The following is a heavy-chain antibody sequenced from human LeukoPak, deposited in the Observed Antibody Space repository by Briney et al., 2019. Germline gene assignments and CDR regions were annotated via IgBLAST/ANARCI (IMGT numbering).Heavy chain of an antibody. Sequence: SETLSLTCTVSGYSISSGYYWGWIRQPPGKGLEWIGSIYHSGSTYYNPSLKSRVTISVDTSKNQFSLKLSSVTAADTAVYYCARDPAAVDYWGQGTLVTVSS. CDR3: ARDPAAVDY. CDR2: IYHSGST. V-gene: IGHV4-38-2*02. J-gene: IGHJ4*02. D-gene: IGHD6-13*01. CDR1: GYSISSGYY.